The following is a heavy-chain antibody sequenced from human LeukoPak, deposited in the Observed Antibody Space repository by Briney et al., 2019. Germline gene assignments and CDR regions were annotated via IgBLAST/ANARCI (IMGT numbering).Heavy chain of an antibody. V-gene: IGHV4-39*01. Sequence: PSETLSLTCTVSGGSISSSSYYWGWIRQPPGKGLEWIGSIYYSGSTYYNPSLKSRVTISVDTSKNQFSLKLSSVTAADTAVYYCATFRYSGYVFDYWGQGTLVTVSS. J-gene: IGHJ4*02. CDR1: GGSISSSSYY. CDR2: IYYSGST. D-gene: IGHD5-12*01. CDR3: ATFRYSGYVFDY.